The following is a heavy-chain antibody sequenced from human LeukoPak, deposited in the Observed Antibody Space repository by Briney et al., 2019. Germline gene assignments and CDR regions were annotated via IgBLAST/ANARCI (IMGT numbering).Heavy chain of an antibody. CDR1: GFTFSSYW. CDR3: ARANLDSSGYYYKYYFDY. J-gene: IGHJ4*02. Sequence: GGSLRLSCAASGFTFSSYWMHWVRQAPGKGLVWVSRINSDGSSTSYADSVKGRFTISRDNAKNTLYLQMNSLRAEDTAVYYCARANLDSSGYYYKYYFDYWGQGTLVTVSS. D-gene: IGHD3-22*01. CDR2: INSDGSST. V-gene: IGHV3-74*01.